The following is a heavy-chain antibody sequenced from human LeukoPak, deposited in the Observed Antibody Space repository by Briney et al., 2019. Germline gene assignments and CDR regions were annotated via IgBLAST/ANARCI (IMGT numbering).Heavy chain of an antibody. CDR1: GGSISSGDYY. J-gene: IGHJ4*02. Sequence: SETLSLTCTVSGGSISSGDYYWSWIRQPPGKGLGWIGYIYYSGSTYYNPSLKSRVNISVDTSKNQFSLKLTSVTAADTAVYYCARVPLYYYGSYRFDYWGQGTLVTVSS. V-gene: IGHV4-30-4*01. D-gene: IGHD3-10*01. CDR2: IYYSGST. CDR3: ARVPLYYYGSYRFDY.